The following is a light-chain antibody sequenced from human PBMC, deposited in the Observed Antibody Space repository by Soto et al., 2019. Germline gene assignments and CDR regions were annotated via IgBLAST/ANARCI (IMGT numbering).Light chain of an antibody. J-gene: IGKJ5*01. CDR3: QQSYVTPPIT. Sequence: DLQMTQSPSSLSASVGDRVTITCRASQSISRYLNWYQHRPGQAPKLLINAASNLRSGVPSRFSGSGSGTDFTLTITSLQPEDFAFYYCQQSYVTPPITFGQGTRLEIK. CDR2: AAS. V-gene: IGKV1-39*01. CDR1: QSISRY.